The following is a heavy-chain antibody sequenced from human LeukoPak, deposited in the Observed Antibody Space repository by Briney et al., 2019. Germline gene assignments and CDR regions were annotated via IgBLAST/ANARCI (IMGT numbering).Heavy chain of an antibody. CDR1: GGSISSSTYY. Sequence: PSETLSLTCTVSGGSISSSTYYRGWIRQPPGKGLEWIGNIYYSGSTYYNPSLKSRVTISVDTSKNQFSLRLSSVTAADTAVYYCARPARGDYHSYYMDVWGKGTTVTVSS. V-gene: IGHV4-39*01. CDR3: ARPARGDYHSYYMDV. CDR2: IYYSGST. J-gene: IGHJ6*03. D-gene: IGHD3-10*01.